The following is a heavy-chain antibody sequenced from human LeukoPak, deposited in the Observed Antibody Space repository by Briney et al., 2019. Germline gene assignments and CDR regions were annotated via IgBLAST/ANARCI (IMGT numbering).Heavy chain of an antibody. CDR3: ARSMVRGVVLEFNWFDP. Sequence: ASVKVSCKASGGTFSSYAISWVRQAPGQGLEWMGGIIPIFGTANYAQKFQGRVTITADGSTSTAYMELSSLRSEDTAVYYCARSMVRGVVLEFNWFDPWGQGTLVTVSS. CDR2: IIPIFGTA. V-gene: IGHV1-69*13. D-gene: IGHD3-10*01. CDR1: GGTFSSYA. J-gene: IGHJ5*02.